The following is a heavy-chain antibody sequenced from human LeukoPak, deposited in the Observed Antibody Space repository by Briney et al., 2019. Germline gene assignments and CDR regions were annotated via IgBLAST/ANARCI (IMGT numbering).Heavy chain of an antibody. CDR1: GGSISSSSYY. D-gene: IGHD6-13*01. CDR2: IYYSGST. V-gene: IGHV4-39*01. CDR3: ARLGEYSSSWYDGRYFDY. Sequence: SETLSLTCTVSGGSISSSSYYWGWIRQPPGKGLEWIGSIYYSGSTYYNPSLKSRVTISVDTSKNQFSLKLSSVTAADTAVYYCARLGEYSSSWYDGRYFDYWGQGTLVTVSS. J-gene: IGHJ4*02.